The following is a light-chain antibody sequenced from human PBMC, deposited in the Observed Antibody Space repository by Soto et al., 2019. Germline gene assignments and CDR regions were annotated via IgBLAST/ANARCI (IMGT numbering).Light chain of an antibody. CDR2: DAS. CDR3: QQRSNWYT. Sequence: EIVLTQSPAILSLSPGERATLSCRASQSVSSYLAWYQQKPGQAPRLLIYDASNRATGIPARFSGSGSGTDFTLTISSLEPEDFAVYYCQQRSNWYTFGQGTK. CDR1: QSVSSY. J-gene: IGKJ2*01. V-gene: IGKV3-11*01.